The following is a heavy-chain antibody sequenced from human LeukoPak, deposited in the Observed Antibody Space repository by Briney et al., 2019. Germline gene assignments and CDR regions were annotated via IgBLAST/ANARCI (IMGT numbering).Heavy chain of an antibody. CDR2: IYTSGST. CDR1: GGSISSYY. V-gene: IGHV4-4*07. CDR3: ANGYSYGRFDY. J-gene: IGHJ4*02. D-gene: IGHD5-18*01. Sequence: SETLSLTCTVSGGSISSYYWSWIRQPAGKGLELIGRIYTSGSTNYNPSLKSRVTMSVDTSKNQFSLKLSSVTAADTAVYYCANGYSYGRFDYWGQGTLVTVSS.